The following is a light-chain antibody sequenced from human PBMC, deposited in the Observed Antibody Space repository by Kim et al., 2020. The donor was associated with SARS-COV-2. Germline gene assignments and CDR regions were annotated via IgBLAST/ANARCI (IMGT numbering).Light chain of an antibody. CDR2: NTN. V-gene: IGLV1-44*01. CDR1: SSNIGTNS. CDR3: SAWDASPNYVL. J-gene: IGLJ2*01. Sequence: QSVLTQPPSASGTPGQRVIISCSGSSSNIGTNSVNWYRQFPGTAPKLLIYNTNQRPSGVPDRFSGSKSGTSASLAISGLQSEDEADYYCSAWDASPNYVLFAGGTQLTVL.